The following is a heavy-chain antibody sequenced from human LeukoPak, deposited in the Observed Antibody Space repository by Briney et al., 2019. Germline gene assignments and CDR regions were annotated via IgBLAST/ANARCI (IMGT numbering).Heavy chain of an antibody. V-gene: IGHV4-39*01. D-gene: IGHD2-2*01. CDR1: GGSISGSSYY. J-gene: IGHJ4*02. Sequence: SETLSLTCTVSGGSISGSSYYWGWIRQPPGKGLEWIGSIYYSGSTNYKPSLKSRVTISVDTSKNQFSLKLSSVTAADTAVYYCARPPGFSTSFWDWGQGTLVTVSS. CDR3: ARPPGFSTSFWD. CDR2: IYYSGST.